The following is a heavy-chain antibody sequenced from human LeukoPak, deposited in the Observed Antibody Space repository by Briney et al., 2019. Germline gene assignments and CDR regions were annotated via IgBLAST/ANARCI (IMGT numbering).Heavy chain of an antibody. CDR2: IYYSGST. Sequence: SETLSLTYTVSGGSISSYYWSWIRQPPGKGLEWIGYIYYSGSTNYNPSLKSRVTISVDTSKNQFSLKLSSVTAADTAVYYCARGYYDSSGYGTDYWGQGTLVTVSS. CDR1: GGSISSYY. J-gene: IGHJ4*02. CDR3: ARGYYDSSGYGTDY. V-gene: IGHV4-59*01. D-gene: IGHD3-22*01.